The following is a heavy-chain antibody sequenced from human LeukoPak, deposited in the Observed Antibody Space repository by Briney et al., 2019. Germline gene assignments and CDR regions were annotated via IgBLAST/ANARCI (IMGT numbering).Heavy chain of an antibody. CDR2: FDPEDGET. J-gene: IGHJ4*02. CDR3: ATGGPDIVVVPAALGFDY. V-gene: IGHV1-24*01. D-gene: IGHD2-2*01. Sequence: ASVKVSCKVSGYTLTELSMHWVRQAPGKGLEWMGGFDPEDGETIYAQKFQGRVTMTEDTSTDTAYMELSSLRSEDTAVYYCATGGPDIVVVPAALGFDYWGQGTLVTVSS. CDR1: GYTLTELS.